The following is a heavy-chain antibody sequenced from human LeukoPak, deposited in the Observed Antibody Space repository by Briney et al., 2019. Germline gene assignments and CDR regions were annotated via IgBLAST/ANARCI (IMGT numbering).Heavy chain of an antibody. J-gene: IGHJ4*02. CDR2: ISDSGNT. Sequence: GRSLRLSCAASGFTLSSYAMSCVRQAPGKGLEWVSAISDSGNTYHANSVKGRFTISRDSSKNTLFLQMNRLRPEDAAVYYCAKAPVTTCRGAYCYPFDYWGQGTLVTVSS. CDR1: GFTLSSYA. D-gene: IGHD2-21*01. V-gene: IGHV3-23*01. CDR3: AKAPVTTCRGAYCYPFDY.